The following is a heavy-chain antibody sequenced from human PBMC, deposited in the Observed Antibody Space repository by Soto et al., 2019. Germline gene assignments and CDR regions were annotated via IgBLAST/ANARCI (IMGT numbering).Heavy chain of an antibody. Sequence: QIQLVQSGAEVKKPGASVKVSCKASGYIFTSQGISWVRQAPGQGLEWMGWISTYNGNPNYAQKRQGRVTMTTNTSTTTAFMELRSLTSDDTAVYYCARARTPALDYWGQGTPVSAPS. V-gene: IGHV1-18*01. CDR2: ISTYNGNP. CDR1: GYIFTSQG. D-gene: IGHD1-7*01. CDR3: ARARTPALDY. J-gene: IGHJ4*02.